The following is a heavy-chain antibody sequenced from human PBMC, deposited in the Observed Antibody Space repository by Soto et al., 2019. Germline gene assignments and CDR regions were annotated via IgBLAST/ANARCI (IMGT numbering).Heavy chain of an antibody. CDR2: ISGSGGST. J-gene: IGHJ6*03. CDR1: GFTFSSYA. V-gene: IGHV3-23*01. Sequence: PGGSLRLSCAASGFTFSSYAMSWVRQAPGKGLEWVSAISGSGGSTYYADSVKGRFTISRDNSKNTLYLQMNSLRAEDTAVYYCAKREDGYCSSTSCYGYYYYYMDVWGKGTTVTAP. CDR3: AKREDGYCSSTSCYGYYYYYMDV. D-gene: IGHD2-2*03.